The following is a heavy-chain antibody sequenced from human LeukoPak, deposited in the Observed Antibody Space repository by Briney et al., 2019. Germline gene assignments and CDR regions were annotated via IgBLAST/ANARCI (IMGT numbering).Heavy chain of an antibody. Sequence: SETLSLTCTVSGGSISSSSYYWGWIRQPPGKGLEWIGSIYYSGSTYYNPSLKSRVTISVDTSKNQFSLKLSSVTAPDTAVYYCARQQRSGYYPYYFDYWGQGTLVTVSS. V-gene: IGHV4-39*01. J-gene: IGHJ4*02. CDR2: IYYSGST. CDR1: GGSISSSSYY. D-gene: IGHD3-3*01. CDR3: ARQQRSGYYPYYFDY.